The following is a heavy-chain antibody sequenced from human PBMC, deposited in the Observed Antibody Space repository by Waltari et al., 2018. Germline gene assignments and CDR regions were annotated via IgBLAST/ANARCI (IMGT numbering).Heavy chain of an antibody. D-gene: IGHD1-26*01. CDR1: GFSFSLYW. V-gene: IGHV3-7*01. CDR2: IKQEGTGK. CDR3: ARGGAS. Sequence: EVQLVESGGGLVQPGGSLRLSCAASGFSFSLYWMNWVRQAPGKGLEWVANIKQEGTGKYYVDSVRGRFTISRCNAKNSVYLQRNSLRDEDTAVYYCARGGASWGQGTLVTVSS. J-gene: IGHJ5*02.